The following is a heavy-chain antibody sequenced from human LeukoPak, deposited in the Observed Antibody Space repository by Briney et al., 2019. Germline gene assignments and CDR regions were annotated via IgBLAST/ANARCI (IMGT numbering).Heavy chain of an antibody. D-gene: IGHD3-3*02. CDR2: VTTRDSRM. CDR3: GKDPSFAGFHFFASGAQGPLSTASPPPT. CDR1: GFTFSRSG. V-gene: IGHV3-21*01. J-gene: IGHJ1*01. Sequence: GGSLRLSCAASGFTFSRSGMSWVRQAPGKGLEWVSGVTTRDSRMYYADSVRGRFTLSRANAKNALYLQMSSLTAEDTAVYYCGKDPSFAGFHFFASGAQGPLSTASPPPTRG.